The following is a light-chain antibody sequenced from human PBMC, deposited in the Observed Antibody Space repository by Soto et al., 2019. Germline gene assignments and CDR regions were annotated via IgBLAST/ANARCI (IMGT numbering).Light chain of an antibody. CDR3: SSYTSITTYV. V-gene: IGLV2-14*01. CDR1: SSDIGSYNY. CDR2: EVR. J-gene: IGLJ1*01. Sequence: QSVLTQPASVSGSPGQSITISCTGTSSDIGSYNYVAWYQQFPGKTPKLIIYEVRNRPSGVSFRFSGSKSGNTASLTISGLQAEDEADYYCSSYTSITTYVFATGTKVTVL.